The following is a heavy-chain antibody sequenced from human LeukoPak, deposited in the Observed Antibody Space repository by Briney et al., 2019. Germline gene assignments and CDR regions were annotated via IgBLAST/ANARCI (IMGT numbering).Heavy chain of an antibody. V-gene: IGHV1-69*13. Sequence: ASVKVSCKASGYTFTTHDLIWVRQATGQGLEWMGGIIPIFGTANYAQKFQGRVTITADESTSTVYMELSSLRSEDTAVYYCARDSGYYYDSSGYYSVDYWGQGTLVTVSS. D-gene: IGHD3-22*01. CDR2: IIPIFGTA. CDR1: GYTFTTHD. J-gene: IGHJ4*02. CDR3: ARDSGYYYDSSGYYSVDY.